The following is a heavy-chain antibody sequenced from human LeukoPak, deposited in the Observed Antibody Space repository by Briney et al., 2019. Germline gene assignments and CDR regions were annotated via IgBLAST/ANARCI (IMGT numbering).Heavy chain of an antibody. J-gene: IGHJ4*02. D-gene: IGHD2-15*01. CDR1: GGSISSGDYY. CDR3: ARVVVVAASFDY. Sequence: SQTLSLTCTVSGGSISSGDYYWSWIRQPPGKGLEWIGSIYYSGSTYYNPSLKSRVTISVDTSKNQFSLKLSSVTAADTAVYYCARVVVVAASFDYWGQGTLVTVSS. V-gene: IGHV4-30-4*01. CDR2: IYYSGST.